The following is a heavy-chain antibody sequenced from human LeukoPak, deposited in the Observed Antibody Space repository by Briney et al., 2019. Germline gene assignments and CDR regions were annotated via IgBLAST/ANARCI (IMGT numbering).Heavy chain of an antibody. CDR2: MSSSGDST. CDR1: GFSFTKYA. D-gene: IGHD3-16*02. J-gene: IGHJ4*02. Sequence: GGSLRLSCAASGFSFTKYAMSWVRQVPGKGLEWVSGMSSSGDSTDYADSVKGRFTISRDNSKNTLYLQMDSLRVEDTAVFCAKVSFDGGVIPYFDSWGQGTVVTVSS. CDR3: AKVSFDGGVIPYFDS. V-gene: IGHV3-23*01.